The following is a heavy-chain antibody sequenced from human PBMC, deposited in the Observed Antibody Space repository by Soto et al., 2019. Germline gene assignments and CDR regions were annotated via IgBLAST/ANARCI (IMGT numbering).Heavy chain of an antibody. V-gene: IGHV1-3*01. J-gene: IGHJ6*03. CDR3: ARGGTGTTFAYMDV. D-gene: IGHD1-7*01. CDR2: INAGNGNT. Sequence: GASVKVSCKASGYTFTSYAMHWVRQAPGQRLEWMGWINAGNGNTKYSQKFQGRVTITRDTSASTAYMELSSLRSEDTAVYYCARGGTGTTFAYMDVWGQGTTVTVSS. CDR1: GYTFTSYA.